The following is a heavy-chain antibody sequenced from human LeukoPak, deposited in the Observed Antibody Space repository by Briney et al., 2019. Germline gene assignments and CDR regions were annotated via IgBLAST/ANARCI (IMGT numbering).Heavy chain of an antibody. J-gene: IGHJ6*02. V-gene: IGHV4-59*01. CDR1: GGSISSYY. D-gene: IGHD3-9*01. CDR2: IYYSGST. Sequence: SETLSLTCTVSGGSISSYYWSWLRQPPGKGLEWIGYIYYSGSTNYNPSLKSRVTIPVDTSKNQFSLKLSSVTAADTAVYYCARVYYDILTGPEGMDVWGQGTTVTVSS. CDR3: ARVYYDILTGPEGMDV.